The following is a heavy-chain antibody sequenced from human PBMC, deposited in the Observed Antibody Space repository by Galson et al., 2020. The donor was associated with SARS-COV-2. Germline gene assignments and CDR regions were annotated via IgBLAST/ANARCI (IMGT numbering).Heavy chain of an antibody. D-gene: IGHD3-10*01. V-gene: IGHV3-30*03. CDR2: ISYDGSNK. CDR1: GFTFSSYG. J-gene: IGHJ4*02. Sequence: GESLKISCAASGFTFSSYGMHWVRQAPGKGLEWVAVISYDGSNKYYADSVKGRFTISRDNSKNTLYLQMNSLRAEDTAVYYCARDQGWFGELLGLLRDYWGQGTLVTVSS. CDR3: ARDQGWFGELLGLLRDY.